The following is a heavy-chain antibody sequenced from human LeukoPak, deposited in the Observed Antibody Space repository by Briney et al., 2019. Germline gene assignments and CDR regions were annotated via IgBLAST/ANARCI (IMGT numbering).Heavy chain of an antibody. J-gene: IGHJ4*02. Sequence: SETLSLTCAVYGGPFSGYYWSWIRQPPGKGLEWIGEINHSGSNNYNPSLKSRVTISVDTSKNQFSLKLSSVTAADTAVYYCARARDSSGYYYSWFDYWGQGTLVTVSS. D-gene: IGHD3-22*01. V-gene: IGHV4-34*01. CDR1: GGPFSGYY. CDR3: ARARDSSGYYYSWFDY. CDR2: INHSGSN.